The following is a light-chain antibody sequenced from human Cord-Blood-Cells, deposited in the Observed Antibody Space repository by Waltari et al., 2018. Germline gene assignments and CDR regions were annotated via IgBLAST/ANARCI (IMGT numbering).Light chain of an antibody. J-gene: IGLJ2*01. CDR1: SRDVGGYNY. V-gene: IGLV2-14*01. CDR3: SSYTSSSTLV. CDR2: EVS. Sequence: QSALTQPASVSGSPGQSLTLPRPGTSRDVGGYNYVSWYQQHPGKAPKLMIYEVSNRPSGVSNRFSGSKSGNTASLTISGLQAEDEADYYCSSYTSSSTLVFGGGTKLTVL.